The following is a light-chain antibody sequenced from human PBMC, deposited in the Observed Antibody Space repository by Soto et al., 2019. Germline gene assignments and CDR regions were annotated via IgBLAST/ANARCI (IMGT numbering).Light chain of an antibody. J-gene: IGKJ4*01. CDR3: QQYGSSPPLT. Sequence: EIVLTQSPGTLSLPPGERATLSCRASQSVSSSSLAWYQQKPGQAPRLLIYGASSRATGIPDRFSGSGSGTDFTLTISRLEPEDFAVYYCQQYGSSPPLTFGGGAKVDIK. V-gene: IGKV3-20*01. CDR1: QSVSSSS. CDR2: GAS.